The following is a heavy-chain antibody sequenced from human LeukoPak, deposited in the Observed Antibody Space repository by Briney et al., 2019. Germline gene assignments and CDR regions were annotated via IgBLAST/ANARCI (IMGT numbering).Heavy chain of an antibody. V-gene: IGHV3-21*01. D-gene: IGHD6-13*01. CDR3: ARDRGSGWYVDY. CDR2: ISSSSSYR. Sequence: GGSLRLSCAASGFTFSSYSMNWVRQAPGKGLEWVSSISSSSSYRYYADSVKGRFTISRDNARNSLYLQMNSLRAEDTAVYYCARDRGSGWYVDYWGQGTLVTVSS. J-gene: IGHJ4*02. CDR1: GFTFSSYS.